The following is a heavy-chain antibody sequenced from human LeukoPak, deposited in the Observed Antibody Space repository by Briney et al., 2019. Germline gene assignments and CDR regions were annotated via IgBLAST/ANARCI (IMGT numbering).Heavy chain of an antibody. CDR2: IDSGSDDI. CDR3: ARDTYRPQLIDS. Sequence: GGSLRLSCAASGFSFSLYAMNWVRQAPGKGLEWISYIDSGSDDILHADSVRGQFAISRDNAKNTLYLEMNSLRAEDTAVYYCARDTYRPQLIDSWGQGTLVTVSS. D-gene: IGHD5-18*01. J-gene: IGHJ4*02. CDR1: GFSFSLYA. V-gene: IGHV3-21*05.